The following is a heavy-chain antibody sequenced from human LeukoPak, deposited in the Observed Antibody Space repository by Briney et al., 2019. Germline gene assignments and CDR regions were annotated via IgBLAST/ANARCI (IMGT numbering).Heavy chain of an antibody. D-gene: IGHD6-13*01. Sequence: SETLSLTCTVSGGSISSYYWSWIRQPPGKGLEWIGEINHSGSTNYNPSLKSRVTVSVDTSKNQFSLTLSSVTAADTAVYYCARQTYSSSWYPYYYYYYMDVWGKGTTVTISS. CDR1: GGSISSYY. V-gene: IGHV4-34*01. CDR3: ARQTYSSSWYPYYYYYYMDV. J-gene: IGHJ6*03. CDR2: INHSGST.